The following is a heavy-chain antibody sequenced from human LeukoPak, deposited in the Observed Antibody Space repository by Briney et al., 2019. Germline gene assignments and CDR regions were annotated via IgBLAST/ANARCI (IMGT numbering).Heavy chain of an antibody. Sequence: SGTLSLTCTVSGGSITSDVHYWNWIRQSAEKGLESIGRVHTTGSLDYNPSLKSRVTISIDTSSNHFSLMMDSVTTTDTAVYYCARGTKSPRTTVLTSFWYFDLWGRGTLVTASS. CDR1: GGSITSDVHY. J-gene: IGHJ2*01. V-gene: IGHV4-61*02. CDR3: ARGTKSPRTTVLTSFWYFDL. D-gene: IGHD4-17*01. CDR2: VHTTGSL.